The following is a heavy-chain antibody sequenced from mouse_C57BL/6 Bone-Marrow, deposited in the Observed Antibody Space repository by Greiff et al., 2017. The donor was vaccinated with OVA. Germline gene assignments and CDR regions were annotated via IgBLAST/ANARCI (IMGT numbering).Heavy chain of an antibody. Sequence: EVQRVESGGGLVQPGGSLKLSCAASGFTFSDYYMYWVRQTPEKRLEWVAYISNGGGSTCYPDTVKGRFTISRDNATNTLYLQMSRLKAEDTAMYYCARAGYRDYWGQGTTLTVSS. J-gene: IGHJ2*01. CDR2: ISNGGGST. CDR3: ARAGYRDY. CDR1: GFTFSDYY. V-gene: IGHV5-12*01.